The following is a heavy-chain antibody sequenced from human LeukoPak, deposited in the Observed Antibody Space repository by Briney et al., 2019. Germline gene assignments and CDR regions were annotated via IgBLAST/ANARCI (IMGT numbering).Heavy chain of an antibody. D-gene: IGHD2-21*02. J-gene: IGHJ5*02. CDR3: ARHPLVVTKNWFDP. Sequence: SQTLSLTCTVSGGSISSDLYYWNWIRQPPGKGLEWIGSIYYSGSTYYNPSLKSRVTIAVDTSKNQFSLKLSSATAADTAVYYCARHPLVVTKNWFDPWGQGTLVTVSS. CDR2: IYYSGST. V-gene: IGHV4-30-2*03. CDR1: GGSISSDLYY.